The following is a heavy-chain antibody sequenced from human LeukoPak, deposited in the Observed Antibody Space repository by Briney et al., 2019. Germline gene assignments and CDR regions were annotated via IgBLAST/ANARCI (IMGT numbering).Heavy chain of an antibody. V-gene: IGHV1-2*02. CDR3: ARDRYYDSSGTNPGERALEI. D-gene: IGHD3-22*01. CDR1: GYPFFPYY. J-gene: IGHJ3*02. Sequence: GASVKVSCTPSGYPFFPYYIHWVRQAPGQGLEWMARINPNGAVTKIAQKFQGRITVSRDTSITTAYMELSGLISDDTALYYCARDRYYDSSGTNPGERALEIWGQGTMNTVSS. CDR2: INPNGAVT.